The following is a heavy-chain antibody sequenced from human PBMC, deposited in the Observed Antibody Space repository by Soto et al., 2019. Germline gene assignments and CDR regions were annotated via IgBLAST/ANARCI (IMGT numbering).Heavy chain of an antibody. CDR1: GGSVSSGSYY. J-gene: IGHJ4*02. CDR2: IYYSGST. Sequence: QVQLQESGPGLVKPSETLSLTCTVSGGSVSSGSYYWSWIRQPPGKGLEWIGYIYYSGSTNYNPSLKSRVTISVDTSKNQFSLKLSSVTAADTAVYYRARDLITGTHPFDYWGQGTLVTVSS. D-gene: IGHD1-20*01. CDR3: ARDLITGTHPFDY. V-gene: IGHV4-61*01.